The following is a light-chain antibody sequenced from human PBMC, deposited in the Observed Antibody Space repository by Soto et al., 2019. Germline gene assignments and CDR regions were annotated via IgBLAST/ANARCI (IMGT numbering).Light chain of an antibody. V-gene: IGKV3-20*01. J-gene: IGKJ1*01. CDR1: QSVSSSY. CDR2: GAS. Sequence: ELVLSQSPGSPSLSEREIETLSCTASQSVSSSYLAWYQQKPGQAPRLLIYGASSRATGIPDRFSGTGSGTDFTLTISRLEPEDFAVYYCQQYDSSPKTFGQGPKVDIK. CDR3: QQYDSSPKT.